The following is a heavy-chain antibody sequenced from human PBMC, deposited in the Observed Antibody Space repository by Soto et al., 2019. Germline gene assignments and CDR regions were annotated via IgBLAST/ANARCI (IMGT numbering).Heavy chain of an antibody. CDR3: ARGVPITPGTFDY. Sequence: GGSLRLSCAASGFTVSSTYMSWVRQVPGKGLEWVSIIYSGGSTFYADSVKGRFTIARDNSKNTLYLQMNSLRAEDTAVYYCARGVPITPGTFDYRGLGTLVTVSS. D-gene: IGHD5-12*01. CDR1: GFTVSSTY. CDR2: IYSGGST. J-gene: IGHJ4*02. V-gene: IGHV3-53*01.